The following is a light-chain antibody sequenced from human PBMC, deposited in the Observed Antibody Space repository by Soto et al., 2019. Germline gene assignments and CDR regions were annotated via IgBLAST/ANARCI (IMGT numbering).Light chain of an antibody. CDR3: QQRSNSWT. CDR2: DAS. V-gene: IGKV3-11*01. J-gene: IGKJ1*01. CDR1: QSVGIY. Sequence: EIVLTQSPATLSLSPGEGATLSCRASQSVGIYLAWYQQKPGQAPRLLMYDASNRAIGIPARFSGSGSGTDFTLTISSLQPEDFAVYYCQQRSNSWTFGQGTKVEIK.